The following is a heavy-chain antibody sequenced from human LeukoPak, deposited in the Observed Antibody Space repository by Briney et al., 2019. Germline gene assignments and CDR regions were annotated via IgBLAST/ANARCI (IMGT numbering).Heavy chain of an antibody. J-gene: IGHJ4*02. Sequence: GGSLRLSCAVSGFTFGSYTMNWVRQAPGKGLEWVSHISSTSTTYYADSVKGRFTTSRDNAKNLLYLQMNSLRDEDAAVYYCAAAGDYWGQGTLVTVSS. V-gene: IGHV3-48*02. D-gene: IGHD3-10*01. CDR2: ISSTSTT. CDR3: AAAGDY. CDR1: GFTFGSYT.